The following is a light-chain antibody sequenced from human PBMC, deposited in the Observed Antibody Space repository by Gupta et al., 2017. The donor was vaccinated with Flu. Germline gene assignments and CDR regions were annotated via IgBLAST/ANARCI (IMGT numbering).Light chain of an antibody. CDR1: SSNIGDNY. CDR2: ETN. V-gene: IGLV1-51*02. Sequence: QSVLTQPPSLSAAPGQTVTISCSGSSSNIGDNYVSWYQQLPGTAPKLLIYETNKRPSGIPDRFSGSKSGTSATLGITGLQTGDEADYYCGTWDSSLSAGVFGTGTKVTVL. J-gene: IGLJ1*01. CDR3: GTWDSSLSAGV.